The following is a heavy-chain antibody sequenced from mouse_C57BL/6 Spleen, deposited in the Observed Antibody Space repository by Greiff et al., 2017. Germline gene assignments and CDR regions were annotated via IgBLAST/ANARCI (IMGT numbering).Heavy chain of an antibody. D-gene: IGHD1-1*01. CDR1: GYSITSGYY. V-gene: IGHV3-6*01. J-gene: IGHJ4*01. CDR2: ISYDGSN. Sequence: EVQLQQSGPGLVKPSQSLSLTCSVTGYSITSGYYWNWIRQFPGNKLEWMGYISYDGSNNYNPSLKNRISITRDTSKNQFFLKLNSVTTEDTATYYCARGDGSRYYAMDYWGQGTSVTVSS. CDR3: ARGDGSRYYAMDY.